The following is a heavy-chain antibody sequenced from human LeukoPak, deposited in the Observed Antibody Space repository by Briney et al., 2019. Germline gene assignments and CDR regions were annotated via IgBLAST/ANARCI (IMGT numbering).Heavy chain of an antibody. V-gene: IGHV4-59*01. D-gene: IGHD4-17*01. J-gene: IGHJ4*02. Sequence: PSETLSLTCTVSGGSISSYYWSWIRQPPGKGLEWIGYIYYSGSTNYNPSLKSRVTISVDTSKNQFSLKLSSVTAADTAVYYCAKPLNPGRTPLTTYFDYWGQGTLVTVSS. CDR3: AKPLNPGRTPLTTYFDY. CDR2: IYYSGST. CDR1: GGSISSYY.